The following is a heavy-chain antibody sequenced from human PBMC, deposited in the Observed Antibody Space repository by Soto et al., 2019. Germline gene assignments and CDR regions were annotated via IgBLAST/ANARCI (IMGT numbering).Heavy chain of an antibody. V-gene: IGHV4-4*02. CDR3: ARDSLTGYYFDY. D-gene: IGHD3-9*01. CDR1: GGSISSSNW. J-gene: IGHJ4*02. Sequence: SETLSLTCAVSGGSISSSNWWSWVRQPPGKGLEWIGEIYHSGSTYYNPSLKSRVAISVDKSKNQFSLKLSSVTAADTAVYYCARDSLTGYYFDYWGQGMLVTVSS. CDR2: IYHSGST.